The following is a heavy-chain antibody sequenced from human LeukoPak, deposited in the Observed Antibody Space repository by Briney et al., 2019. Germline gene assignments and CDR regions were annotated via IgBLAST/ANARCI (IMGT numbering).Heavy chain of an antibody. CDR3: ARFRCSSSSYYYGMDV. Sequence: SETLSLTCAVYGGSFSGYYWSWIRQPPGKGLEWIGEINHSGSTNYNPSLKSRVTISVDTSKNQFSLKLSSVTAADTAVYCCARFRCSSSSYYYGMDVWGQGTTVTVSS. J-gene: IGHJ6*02. D-gene: IGHD6-6*01. CDR2: INHSGST. CDR1: GGSFSGYY. V-gene: IGHV4-34*01.